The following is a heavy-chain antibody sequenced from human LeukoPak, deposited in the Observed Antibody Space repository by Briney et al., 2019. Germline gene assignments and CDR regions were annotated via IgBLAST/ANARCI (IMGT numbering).Heavy chain of an antibody. CDR1: GYSFTNYY. Sequence: GESLKISCKGSGYSFTNYYIGWVRQMPGKGLEWMGIVYPGDSDARYSPSFQGQVTISADKSIGTAYLQWSSLKASDTAMYYCARLASLLRYCSSDTCHSGYFDYWGQGTLVTVSS. CDR3: ARLASLLRYCSSDTCHSGYFDY. CDR2: VYPGDSDA. V-gene: IGHV5-51*01. D-gene: IGHD2-2*01. J-gene: IGHJ4*02.